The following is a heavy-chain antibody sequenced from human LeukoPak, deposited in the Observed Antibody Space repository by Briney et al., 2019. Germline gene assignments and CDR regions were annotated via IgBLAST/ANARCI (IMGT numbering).Heavy chain of an antibody. CDR1: GFTFSNYW. Sequence: GGSLRLSCAASGFTFSNYWMHWVRQDPGKGLVWVSLINPDGSITNYADSVKGRFTISRDNAKNTLYLQMNSLRAEDTAVYYCARGSGMDVWGKGTTVTVSS. CDR2: INPDGSIT. V-gene: IGHV3-74*01. J-gene: IGHJ6*04. D-gene: IGHD1-26*01. CDR3: ARGSGMDV.